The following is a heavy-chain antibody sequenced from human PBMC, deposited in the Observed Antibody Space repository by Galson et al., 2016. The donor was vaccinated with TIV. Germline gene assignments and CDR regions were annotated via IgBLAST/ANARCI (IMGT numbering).Heavy chain of an antibody. J-gene: IGHJ3*02. CDR3: ARVSVAGDYRGGDDAFDI. D-gene: IGHD4-17*01. V-gene: IGHV3-11*01. Sequence: SLRLSCAASGFSFSDYYMTWIRQAPGKGLEWVSYISHSGTTIYYADSVKGRFTISRDNAKNSLHLQMNSLRAEDTAVYYCARVSVAGDYRGGDDAFDIWGLGTLVVVSS. CDR2: ISHSGTTI. CDR1: GFSFSDYY.